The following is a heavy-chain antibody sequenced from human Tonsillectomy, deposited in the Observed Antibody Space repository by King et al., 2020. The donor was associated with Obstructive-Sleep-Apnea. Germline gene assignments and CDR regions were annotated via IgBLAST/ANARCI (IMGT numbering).Heavy chain of an antibody. V-gene: IGHV5-51*01. Sequence: VQLVESGAEVKKPGESLKISCKGSGYNFNTDWIAWVRQVPGKGLEWMGIIYPGDSDTRYSPSFQGQVTISADKSISTAYLQWSSLKASDTAMYYCARYVNSLMIRGVPPGYGFDYWGQGTLLTVSS. CDR3: ARYVNSLMIRGVPPGYGFDY. CDR1: GYNFNTDW. CDR2: IYPGDSDT. D-gene: IGHD3-10*01. J-gene: IGHJ4*02.